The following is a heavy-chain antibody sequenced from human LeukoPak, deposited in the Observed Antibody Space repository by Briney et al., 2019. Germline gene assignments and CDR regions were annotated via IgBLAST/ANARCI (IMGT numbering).Heavy chain of an antibody. D-gene: IGHD3-16*01. CDR2: IKEDGSVR. CDR1: VFTFSDYW. Sequence: PGGSLRLSCVASVFTFSDYWMTWVRQAPGKGLEWVANIKEDGSVRYYVDSVKGRFTISRDNAKNSLYLQLSSLRVEDTAVYYCATEGTDGRGRFGWFDSWGQGALVTVSS. J-gene: IGHJ5*01. CDR3: ATEGTDGRGRFGWFDS. V-gene: IGHV3-7*01.